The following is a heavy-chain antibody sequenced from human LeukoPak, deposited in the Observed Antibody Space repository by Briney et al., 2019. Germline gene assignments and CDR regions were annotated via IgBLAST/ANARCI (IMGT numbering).Heavy chain of an antibody. CDR2: ISGSGGST. Sequence: PGGSLRLSCAASGFTFSSYAMSWVRQAPGKGLEWVSAISGSGGSTYYADSVKGRFTISRDNSKNTLYPQMNSLRAEDTAVYYCAKDMGPIAVAGTSFDYWGQGTLVTVSS. CDR1: GFTFSSYA. CDR3: AKDMGPIAVAGTSFDY. J-gene: IGHJ4*02. D-gene: IGHD6-19*01. V-gene: IGHV3-23*01.